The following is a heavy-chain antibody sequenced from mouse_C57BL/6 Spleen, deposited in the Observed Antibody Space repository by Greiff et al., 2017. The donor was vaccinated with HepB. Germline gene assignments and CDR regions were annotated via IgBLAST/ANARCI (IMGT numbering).Heavy chain of an antibody. J-gene: IGHJ4*01. V-gene: IGHV1-61*01. Sequence: QVQLQQPGAELVRPGSSVKLSCKASGYTFTSYWMDWVKQRPGQGLEWIVNIYPSDSETHYNQKFKDKATLTVDKSSSTAYMQLSSLTSEDSAVYYCARSPYDYGYAMDYWGQGTSVTVSS. CDR2: IYPSDSET. CDR1: GYTFTSYW. CDR3: ARSPYDYGYAMDY. D-gene: IGHD2-4*01.